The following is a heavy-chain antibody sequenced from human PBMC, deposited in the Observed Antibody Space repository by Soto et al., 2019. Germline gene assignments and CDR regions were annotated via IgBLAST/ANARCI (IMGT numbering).Heavy chain of an antibody. D-gene: IGHD1-7*01. CDR3: AKDRRAGGNYGFYSDF. V-gene: IGHV3-23*01. CDR2: SSATGAGT. Sequence: LRLSCAASGFTFSSYGMTWVRQAPGKGLEWVSFSSATGAGTYYADSVKGRFTISRDNSKNTLYLQMTSLRADDTAVYYCAKDRRAGGNYGFYSDFWGQGALVTVS. J-gene: IGHJ4*02. CDR1: GFTFSSYG.